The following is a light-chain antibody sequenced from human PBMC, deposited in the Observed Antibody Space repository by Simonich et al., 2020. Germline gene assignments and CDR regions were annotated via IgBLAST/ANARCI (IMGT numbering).Light chain of an antibody. Sequence: DIQMTQSPSSLSASVGDRVTITCRANQSISSYLNWYQQKPGKAPKLLIYAASSLQSGVPSRFSVSGSGTDFTLTISSLQPEDIATYYCQQYDNLPYTFGQGTKLEIK. V-gene: IGKV1-39*01. CDR2: AAS. J-gene: IGKJ2*01. CDR3: QQYDNLPYT. CDR1: QSISSY.